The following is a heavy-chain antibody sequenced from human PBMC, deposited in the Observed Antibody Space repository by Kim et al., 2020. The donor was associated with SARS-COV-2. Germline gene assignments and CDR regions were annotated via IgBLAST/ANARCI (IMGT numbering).Heavy chain of an antibody. CDR1: GGSFSGYY. CDR2: INHSGST. CDR3: ARGRVWSGYDATPISYYYYGMDV. J-gene: IGHJ6*02. V-gene: IGHV4-34*01. D-gene: IGHD3-3*01. Sequence: SETLSLTCAVYGGSFSGYYWSWIRQPPGKGLEWIGEINHSGSTNYNPSLKSRVTISVDTSKNQFSLKLSSVTAADTAVYYCARGRVWSGYDATPISYYYYGMDVWGQETTVTVSS.